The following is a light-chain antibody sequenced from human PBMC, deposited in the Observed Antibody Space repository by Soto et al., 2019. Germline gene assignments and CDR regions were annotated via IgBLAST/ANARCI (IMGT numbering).Light chain of an antibody. CDR1: RSDVGAYDY. CDR2: DVS. Sequence: QSALTPPASVSGSPGPSITISCPGTRSDVGAYDYVSWYQQHPGEVPKLMLFDVSDRPSGVSNRFSGSKAVNTASLTISGLQAEDEADEYGSSFTTSTSYVFGTGTKLTVL. J-gene: IGLJ1*01. V-gene: IGLV2-14*03. CDR3: SSFTTSTSYV.